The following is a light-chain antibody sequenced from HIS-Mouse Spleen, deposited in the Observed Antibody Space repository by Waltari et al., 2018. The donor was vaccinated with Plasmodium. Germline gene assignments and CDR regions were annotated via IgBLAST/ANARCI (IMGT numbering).Light chain of an antibody. CDR1: ALPKKY. CDR3: YSTDSSGNHRV. Sequence: SYELTQPPSVSVSPGQTARITCSGDALPKKYAYWYQKKSGQAPVLVIYEDSKRPSGIPERFSGSSSGTKATLTISGAKVEDEADYYCYSTDSSGNHRVFGGGTKLTVL. J-gene: IGLJ3*02. V-gene: IGLV3-10*01. CDR2: EDS.